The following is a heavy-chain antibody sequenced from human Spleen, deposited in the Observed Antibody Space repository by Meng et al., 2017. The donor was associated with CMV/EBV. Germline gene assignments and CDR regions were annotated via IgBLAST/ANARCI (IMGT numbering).Heavy chain of an antibody. J-gene: IGHJ4*02. CDR1: TFTGYY. D-gene: IGHD3-22*01. V-gene: IGHV1-2*02. Sequence: TFTGYYMHWVRQAPGQGLEWMGWINPNSGGTNYAQKFQGRVTMTRDTSISTAYMELSRLRSDDTAVYYCAPDLEIIYYYDSSGPNDYWGQGTLVTVSS. CDR3: APDLEIIYYYDSSGPNDY. CDR2: INPNSGGT.